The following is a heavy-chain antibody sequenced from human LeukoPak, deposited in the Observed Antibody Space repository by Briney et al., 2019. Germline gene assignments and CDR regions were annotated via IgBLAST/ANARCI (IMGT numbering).Heavy chain of an antibody. D-gene: IGHD3-10*01. Sequence: SETLSLTCTVSGGSISSYYWSWIRQPPGKGLEWIGYIYYSGSTNYNPSPKSRVTISVDTSKNQFSLKLSSVTAADTAVYYCARGHRGGIMPRYVDYWGQGTLVTVSS. CDR2: IYYSGST. CDR1: GGSISSYY. J-gene: IGHJ4*02. CDR3: ARGHRGGIMPRYVDY. V-gene: IGHV4-59*01.